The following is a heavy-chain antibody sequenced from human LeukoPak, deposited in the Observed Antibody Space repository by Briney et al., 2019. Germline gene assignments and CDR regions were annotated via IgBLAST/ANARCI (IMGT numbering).Heavy chain of an antibody. CDR2: ISSGGNTI. CDR3: ARVFLDAFDI. CDR1: GFTFRDYY. Sequence: PGGSLRLSCADSGFTFRDYYMSWIRQAPGKGLEWVSYISSGGNTIYYADSVKGRFTISRDNAKNSLYLQMNSLRAEDTAVYHCARVFLDAFDIWGQGTMVTVSS. V-gene: IGHV3-11*01. J-gene: IGHJ3*02.